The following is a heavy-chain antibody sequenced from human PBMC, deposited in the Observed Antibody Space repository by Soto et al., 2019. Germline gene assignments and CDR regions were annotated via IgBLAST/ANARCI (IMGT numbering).Heavy chain of an antibody. CDR1: GGTLSSYA. Sequence: SVYVSCKACGGTLSSYAISWVRQAPGQGLEWMGGIIPIFGTANYAQKFQGRVTITADESTSTAYMELSSLRSEDTAVYYCAREFSDCSGCSCPYYYCYGMDVWGQGTTVTVSS. V-gene: IGHV1-69*13. J-gene: IGHJ6*02. D-gene: IGHD2-15*01. CDR2: IIPIFGTA. CDR3: AREFSDCSGCSCPYYYCYGMDV.